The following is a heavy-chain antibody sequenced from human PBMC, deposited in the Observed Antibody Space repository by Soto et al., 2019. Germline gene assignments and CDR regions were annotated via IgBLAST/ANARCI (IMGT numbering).Heavy chain of an antibody. Sequence: SETLSLTCYVSGCSIRSDNWWTWVCQRPGKALEWIGEIFHSGKVTYNPSPDSRDTISVDTSKNQFSLSLTSVTAADTAVYYCAREVSEHGRGVACLDASDVWRQRTVVTVSS. D-gene: IGHD2-21*02. J-gene: IGHJ3*01. CDR2: IFHSGKV. CDR3: AREVSEHGRGVACLDASDV. CDR1: GCSIRSDNW. V-gene: IGHV4-4*02.